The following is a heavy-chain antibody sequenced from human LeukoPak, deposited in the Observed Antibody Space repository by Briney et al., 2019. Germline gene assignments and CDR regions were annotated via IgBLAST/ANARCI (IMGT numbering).Heavy chain of an antibody. J-gene: IGHJ4*02. CDR2: ISSSGSTI. D-gene: IGHD3-22*01. CDR3: ARASRYYDSSGYSETGGLDY. V-gene: IGHV3-48*03. CDR1: GFTFSSYE. Sequence: PGGSLRLSCAASGFTFSSYEMNWVRQAPGKGLERVSYISSSGSTIYYSDSVKGRLAISRDKAKNSLNLQMNSLRGEDTAVYYCARASRYYDSSGYSETGGLDYWGQGTLVTVSS.